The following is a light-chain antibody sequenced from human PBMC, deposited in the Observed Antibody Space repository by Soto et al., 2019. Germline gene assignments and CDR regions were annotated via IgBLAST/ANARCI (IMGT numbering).Light chain of an antibody. J-gene: IGLJ1*01. CDR3: CSYSSSSTFYV. V-gene: IGLV2-23*01. CDR1: TSFVGTYNF. Sequence: QSVLTQPASVSGSPGQSITISCTGTTSFVGTYNFVFWYQQHPGKAPQVLIYEDTKRPSGVSNRFSGSTSGSTASLTISGLQAEDEADYYCCSYSSSSTFYVFGTGTKVTVL. CDR2: EDT.